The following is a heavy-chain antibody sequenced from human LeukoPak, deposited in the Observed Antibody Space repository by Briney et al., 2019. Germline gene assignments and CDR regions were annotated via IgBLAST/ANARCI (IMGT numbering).Heavy chain of an antibody. CDR2: IKQDGSEK. J-gene: IGHJ3*02. Sequence: GRSLRLSCAASGFTFSSYGMHWVRQAPGKGLEWVANIKQDGSEKYYVDSVKGRFTISRDNAKNSLYLQMNSLRAEDTAVYYCAREDGWEAFDIWGQGTMVTVSS. CDR3: AREDGWEAFDI. D-gene: IGHD5-24*01. CDR1: GFTFSSYG. V-gene: IGHV3-7*01.